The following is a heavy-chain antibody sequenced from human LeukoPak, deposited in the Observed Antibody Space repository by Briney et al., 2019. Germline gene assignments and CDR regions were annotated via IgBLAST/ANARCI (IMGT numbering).Heavy chain of an antibody. CDR3: VRSMGYYYDSSGYYAFDY. D-gene: IGHD3-22*01. CDR2: INNDGSST. Sequence: GGSLRLSCAASGFTFSSYWMHWVRQAPGKGLVWVSRINNDGSSTNYADSVKGRFTISRDNAKNTLYLQMNGLRAEDTAVYYCVRSMGYYYDSSGYYAFDYWGQGTLVTVSS. CDR1: GFTFSSYW. J-gene: IGHJ4*02. V-gene: IGHV3-74*01.